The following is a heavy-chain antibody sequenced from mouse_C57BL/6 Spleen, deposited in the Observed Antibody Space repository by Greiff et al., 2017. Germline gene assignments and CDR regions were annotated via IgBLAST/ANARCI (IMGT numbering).Heavy chain of an antibody. J-gene: IGHJ4*01. V-gene: IGHV1-39*01. CDR1: GYSFTDYN. CDR2: INPNYGTP. Sequence: VQLQQSGPELVKPGASVTISCKASGYSFTDYNMNWVKQSNGTSLEWIGVINPNYGTPSYNQKLKGKATLTVDQSSSTAYMQLNSLTSEDSAVYYSARGGTNRYYYAMDYWGQGTSVTVSS. D-gene: IGHD1-3*01. CDR3: ARGGTNRYYYAMDY.